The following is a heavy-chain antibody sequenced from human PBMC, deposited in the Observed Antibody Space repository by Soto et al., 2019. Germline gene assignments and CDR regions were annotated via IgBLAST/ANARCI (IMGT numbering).Heavy chain of an antibody. Sequence: SETLSLTCAVSGGSISSGGYSWSWIRQPPGKGLEWIGYIYHSGSTYYNPSLKSRVTISVDRSKNQFSLKLSSVTAEDTAVYYCAKDGTPNEWESNNWFDPWGQGTLVTVSS. J-gene: IGHJ5*02. CDR1: GGSISSGGYS. D-gene: IGHD1-26*01. V-gene: IGHV4-30-2*01. CDR3: AKDGTPNEWESNNWFDP. CDR2: IYHSGST.